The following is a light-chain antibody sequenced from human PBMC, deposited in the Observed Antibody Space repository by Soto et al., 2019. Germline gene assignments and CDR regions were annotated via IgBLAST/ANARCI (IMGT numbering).Light chain of an antibody. CDR2: GAS. V-gene: IGKV3-15*01. CDR3: QHYNNWPPWT. J-gene: IGKJ1*01. Sequence: EILMTQSPATLSVSPGERATFSCRASQSVSSNLAWYQQKPGQAPRLLIYGASIRATGIPARFTGSGSGTEFTLTISSLQSEDFAVYYCQHYNNWPPWTFGQGTKV. CDR1: QSVSSN.